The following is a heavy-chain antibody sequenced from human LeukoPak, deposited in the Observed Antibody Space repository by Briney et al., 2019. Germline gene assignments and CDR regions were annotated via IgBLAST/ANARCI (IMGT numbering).Heavy chain of an antibody. CDR3: ARDRWLGDDAFDI. CDR1: GITFTGYT. V-gene: IGHV3-21*01. Sequence: GGSLRVSCSAFGITFTGYTMNWVRQAPGQGLEWVSSISCSGSYIFYAESVKGRFTISRDNAKKSLFLQKNSLRAEDTAVYYCARDRWLGDDAFDIWGQGTMVTVSS. J-gene: IGHJ3*02. CDR2: ISCSGSYI. D-gene: IGHD6-19*01.